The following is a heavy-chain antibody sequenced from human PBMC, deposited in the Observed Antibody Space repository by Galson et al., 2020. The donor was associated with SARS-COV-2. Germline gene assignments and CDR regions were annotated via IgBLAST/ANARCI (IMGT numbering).Heavy chain of an antibody. D-gene: IGHD3-10*01. CDR2: VNANNGAT. V-gene: IGHV1-2*02. J-gene: IGHJ3*02. CDR3: TRDRHGDSFDI. CDR1: GFTLSDYY. Sequence: ASVKVSCKASGFTLSDYYIHWVRQAPGQGLEWMGWVNANNGATNYAQRFRGSVTMTRDTAVNTAYMDLGGLRSADTAGYYCTRDRHGDSFDIWGQGTKVTVS.